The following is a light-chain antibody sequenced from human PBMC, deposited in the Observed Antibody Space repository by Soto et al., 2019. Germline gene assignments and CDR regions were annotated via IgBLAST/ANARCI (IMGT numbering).Light chain of an antibody. V-gene: IGKV1-6*01. Sequence: AIQVTQSPSSLSASVGDRVTISCRASQDIGNNLGWYQQKPGKAPKLLIYEAFTLQNGVASRFSGSGSGTDFTLTISSLQPEDFATYYCLQDYMYPWMFGQGTKVEVK. CDR2: EAF. J-gene: IGKJ1*01. CDR3: LQDYMYPWM. CDR1: QDIGNN.